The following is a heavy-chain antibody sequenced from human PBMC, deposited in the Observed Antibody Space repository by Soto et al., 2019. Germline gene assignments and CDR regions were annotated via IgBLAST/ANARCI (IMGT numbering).Heavy chain of an antibody. CDR3: ARERDGSSWSSAECLQH. V-gene: IGHV1-18*01. J-gene: IGHJ1*01. D-gene: IGHD6-13*01. CDR1: GYTFTSHG. CDR2: ISAYNGNT. Sequence: ASVKVSCKASGYTFTSHGISWVRQAPGQGLEWMGWISAYNGNTNYAQNLQGRVTMTTDTSTSTAHMELRNLRSDDTAVYYCARERDGSSWSSAECLQHWGQGTLVTV.